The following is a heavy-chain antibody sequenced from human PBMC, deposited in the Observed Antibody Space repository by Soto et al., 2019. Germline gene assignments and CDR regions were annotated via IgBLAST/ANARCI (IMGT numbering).Heavy chain of an antibody. CDR2: IYYSGST. CDR1: GGSIGSGDYY. J-gene: IGHJ5*02. V-gene: IGHV4-30-4*01. D-gene: IGHD5-12*01. Sequence: TLCLTCTVSGGSIGSGDYYWSWIRQPPGKGLEWIGYIYYSGSTYYNPSLKSRVTISVDTSKNQFYLKLSPVTAADTAVYYCARNDYQWFDPWGQGTLVTVSS. CDR3: ARNDYQWFDP.